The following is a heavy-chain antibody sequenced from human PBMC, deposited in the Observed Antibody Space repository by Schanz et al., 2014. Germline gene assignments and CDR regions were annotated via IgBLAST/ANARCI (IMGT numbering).Heavy chain of an antibody. J-gene: IGHJ4*02. V-gene: IGHV3-48*01. CDR2: ISGSSRTI. CDR1: GFTFSTYA. CDR3: ARGGSGSHYRLDY. D-gene: IGHD1-26*01. Sequence: VQLVESGGGVVRPGGSLRLSCAASGFTFSTYAMAWVRQAPGKGLEWVSYISGSSRTIYYADSMKGRFTVSRDNAENALYLQMNSLRAEDTGLYFCARGGSGSHYRLDYWGQGTLVTVSS.